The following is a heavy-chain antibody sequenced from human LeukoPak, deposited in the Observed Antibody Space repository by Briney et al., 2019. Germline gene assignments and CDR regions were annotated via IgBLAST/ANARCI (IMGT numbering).Heavy chain of an antibody. CDR1: GGTFSSYA. V-gene: IGHV1-69*01. J-gene: IGHJ4*02. CDR2: IIPIFGTA. D-gene: IGHD5-24*01. Sequence: EASVKVSCKASGGTFSSYAISWVRQAPGQGLEWMGGIIPIFGTANYAQKFQGRVTITADESTSTAYMELSSLRSEDTAVYYCARGGMATIRLFDYWGQGTLVTVSS. CDR3: ARGGMATIRLFDY.